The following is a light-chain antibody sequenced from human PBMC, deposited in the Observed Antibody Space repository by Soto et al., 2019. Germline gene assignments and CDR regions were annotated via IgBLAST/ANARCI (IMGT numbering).Light chain of an antibody. CDR2: SNN. Sequence: QSVLTQPPSASGTPEQRVTISCSGSSSNIGSNSVNWYQQLPGAAPKLLIYSNNQRPSGVPDRFSGSKSGTSASLAISGLQSEDEADYYCAAWDDSLNGREVFGTGTKLTVL. CDR3: AAWDDSLNGREV. J-gene: IGLJ1*01. CDR1: SSNIGSNS. V-gene: IGLV1-44*01.